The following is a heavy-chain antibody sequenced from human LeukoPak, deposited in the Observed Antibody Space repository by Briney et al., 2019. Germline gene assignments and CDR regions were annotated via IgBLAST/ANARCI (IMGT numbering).Heavy chain of an antibody. CDR1: GYTFTRYY. J-gene: IGHJ3*02. CDR2: INPSGGNT. Sequence: ASVKVSCKASGYTFTRYYMHWVQQAPGQGLEWMGIINPSGGNTNYAQKFQGRVTMTRDVSTSTVYMELSSLRSEDTAVYYCARERSSGYNDAFDIWGQGTMVTVSS. V-gene: IGHV1-46*01. D-gene: IGHD3-22*01. CDR3: ARERSSGYNDAFDI.